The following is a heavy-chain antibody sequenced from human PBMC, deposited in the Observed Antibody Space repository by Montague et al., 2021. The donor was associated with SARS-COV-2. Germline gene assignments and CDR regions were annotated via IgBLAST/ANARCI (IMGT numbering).Heavy chain of an antibody. CDR2: ISSSSSYI. Sequence: SLRLSLSASGFTFSSYSMNWVRQAPGKGLEWVSSISSSSSYIYYADSVKGRFTISRDNAKNSLYLQMNSVRAEDTAVYYCARDATTLAFDIWGQGTMVTVSS. CDR1: GFTFSSYS. V-gene: IGHV3-21*01. D-gene: IGHD4-11*01. CDR3: ARDATTLAFDI. J-gene: IGHJ3*02.